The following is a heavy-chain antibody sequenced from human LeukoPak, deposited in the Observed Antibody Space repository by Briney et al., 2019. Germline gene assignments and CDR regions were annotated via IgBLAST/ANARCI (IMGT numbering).Heavy chain of an antibody. CDR2: ISGSGGST. CDR3: AKEGRVRGVQHYYMDV. D-gene: IGHD3-10*01. J-gene: IGHJ6*03. Sequence: TGGSLRLSCAASGFTFSRYSMNWVRQAPGKGLEWVSAISGSGGSTYYADSVKGRFTISRDNSKNTLYLQMNSLRAEDTAVYYCAKEGRVRGVQHYYMDVWGKGTTVTISS. V-gene: IGHV3-23*01. CDR1: GFTFSRYS.